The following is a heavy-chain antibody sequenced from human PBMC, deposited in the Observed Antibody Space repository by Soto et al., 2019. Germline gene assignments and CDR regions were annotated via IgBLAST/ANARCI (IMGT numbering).Heavy chain of an antibody. CDR2: ISTYNGDA. CDR3: XXXXXXXXXXXGMDV. CDR1: GYTFSTSG. Sequence: QAQLEQSGAEVKKPGASVKVSCKSSGYTFSTSGITWVRQAPGXXXXXMGWISTYNGDANYAQRFQGRVTMTTDTXXXXXXXXXXXXXXXXXXXXXXXXXXXXXXXXXGMDVWGQGTTVTVSS. V-gene: IGHV1-18*01. J-gene: IGHJ6*02.